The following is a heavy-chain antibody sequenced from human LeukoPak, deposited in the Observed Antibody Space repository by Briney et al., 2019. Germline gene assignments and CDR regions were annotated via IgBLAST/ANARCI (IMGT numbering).Heavy chain of an antibody. CDR1: GFTFSSFS. CDR2: ISSSSNYI. V-gene: IGHV3-21*04. CDR3: ARGGWEPTRGSHDAFDI. J-gene: IGHJ3*02. D-gene: IGHD1-26*01. Sequence: PGGSLRLSCAASGFTFSSFSMNWVRQAPGKGLEWVSSISSSSNYIYYADSVKGRFTISRDNAKNSLYLQMNSLKTEDTAVYYCARGGWEPTRGSHDAFDIWGQGTMVTVSS.